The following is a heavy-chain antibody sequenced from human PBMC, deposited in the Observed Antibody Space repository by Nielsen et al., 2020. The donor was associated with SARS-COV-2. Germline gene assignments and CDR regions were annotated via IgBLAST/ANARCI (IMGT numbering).Heavy chain of an antibody. CDR1: GFTFSSYA. CDR2: ISYDGSNK. Sequence: GESLKISCAASGFTFSSYAMHWVRQAPGKGLEWVAVISYDGSNKYYADSVKGRFTISRDNSKNTLYLQMNSLRAEDTAVYYCARDNSSGWYSDGMDVWGQGTTVTVSS. J-gene: IGHJ6*02. V-gene: IGHV3-30-3*01. D-gene: IGHD6-19*01. CDR3: ARDNSSGWYSDGMDV.